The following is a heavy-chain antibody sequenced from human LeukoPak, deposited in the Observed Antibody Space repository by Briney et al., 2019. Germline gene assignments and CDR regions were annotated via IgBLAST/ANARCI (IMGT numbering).Heavy chain of an antibody. D-gene: IGHD6-19*01. CDR1: GGSISSSSYY. CDR2: FYYSGST. V-gene: IGHV4-39*07. J-gene: IGHJ4*02. Sequence: SETLSLTCTVSGGSISSSSYYWGWIRQPPGKGLEWIGSFYYSGSTYYNPSLKSRVTISVDTSKNQFSLKLSSVTAADTAVYYCARDLQGIAVAGTMVDYWGQGTLVTVSS. CDR3: ARDLQGIAVAGTMVDY.